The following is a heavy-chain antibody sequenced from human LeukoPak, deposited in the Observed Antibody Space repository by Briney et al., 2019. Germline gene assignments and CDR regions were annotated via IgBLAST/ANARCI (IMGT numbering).Heavy chain of an antibody. V-gene: IGHV3-30-3*01. D-gene: IGHD2-8*01. Sequence: PGGSLRLSCAASGFTFSSYWMNWARQAPGKGLEWVAVISYDENNKYYTDSVKGRFTISRDNSKNTLYLQMNSLRAEDTAVYYCARSQWSDYWGQGTLVTASS. J-gene: IGHJ4*02. CDR3: ARSQWSDY. CDR1: GFTFSSYW. CDR2: ISYDENNK.